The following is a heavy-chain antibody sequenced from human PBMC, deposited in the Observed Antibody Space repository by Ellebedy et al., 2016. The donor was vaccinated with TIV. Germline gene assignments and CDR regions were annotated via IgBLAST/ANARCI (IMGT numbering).Heavy chain of an antibody. CDR2: IHSDGSTI. J-gene: IGHJ6*03. V-gene: IGHV3-74*01. CDR1: GFTLSSDR. CDR3: ARGNYMDV. Sequence: PGGSLRLSCAASGFTLSSDRMHWVRQAPGKGLVWVSYIHSDGSTISYADSVKGRFTISRDNAKNSLYLQLNSLRAEDTAVYYCARGNYMDVWGKGTTVTVSS.